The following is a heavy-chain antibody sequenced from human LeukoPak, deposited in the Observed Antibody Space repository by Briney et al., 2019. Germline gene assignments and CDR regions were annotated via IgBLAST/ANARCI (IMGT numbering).Heavy chain of an antibody. Sequence: GGSLRLSCAASGFIFSNHEMNWVRQAPGKGLEWVSSIAGSSSTIKYADSVKGRFTISRDNAKNSVNLQLDGLRADDTAVYYCARDGEYSNYYYYYIAVWGKGTTVTVSS. V-gene: IGHV3-48*03. D-gene: IGHD2/OR15-2a*01. CDR2: IAGSSSTI. J-gene: IGHJ6*03. CDR1: GFIFSNHE. CDR3: ARDGEYSNYYYYYIAV.